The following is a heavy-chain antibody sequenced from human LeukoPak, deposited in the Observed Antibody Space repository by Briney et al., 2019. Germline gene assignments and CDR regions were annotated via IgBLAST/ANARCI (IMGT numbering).Heavy chain of an antibody. J-gene: IGHJ4*02. CDR2: VSGNGDYT. D-gene: IGHD3-10*01. V-gene: IGHV3-23*01. Sequence: PGGPLRLSCAASGFTLSSYAMSWVRQAPGKGLEWVSGVSGNGDYTYYADSVKGRFTISRDNSKNTLYLQMNNLRAEDTAVYYCARVLREFFGSGTYVKTFDYWGQGTLVTVSS. CDR1: GFTLSSYA. CDR3: ARVLREFFGSGTYVKTFDY.